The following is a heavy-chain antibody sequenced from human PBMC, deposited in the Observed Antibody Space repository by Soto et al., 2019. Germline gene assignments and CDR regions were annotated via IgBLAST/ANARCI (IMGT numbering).Heavy chain of an antibody. Sequence: PGGSLRLSCAASGFTFSSYWMHWVRQAPGKGLVWVSRINSDGSSTSYADSVKGRFTISRDNAKNTLYLQMNSLRAEDTAVYYCARVTARHDAFAIWGQGKMVTVSS. V-gene: IGHV3-74*01. CDR1: GFTFSSYW. J-gene: IGHJ3*02. D-gene: IGHD6-6*01. CDR3: ARVTARHDAFAI. CDR2: INSDGSST.